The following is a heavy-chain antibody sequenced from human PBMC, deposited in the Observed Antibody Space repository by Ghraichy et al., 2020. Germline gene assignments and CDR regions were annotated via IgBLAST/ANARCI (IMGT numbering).Heavy chain of an antibody. CDR3: ARDSGSGSYYRIEYFQH. CDR1: GGSFSGYY. J-gene: IGHJ1*01. V-gene: IGHV4-34*01. D-gene: IGHD3-10*01. Sequence: SETLSLTCAVYGGSFSGYYWSWIRQPPGKGLEWIGEINHSGSTNYNPSLKSRVTISVDTSKNQFSLKLSSVTAADTAVYYCARDSGSGSYYRIEYFQHWGQGTLVTVSS. CDR2: INHSGST.